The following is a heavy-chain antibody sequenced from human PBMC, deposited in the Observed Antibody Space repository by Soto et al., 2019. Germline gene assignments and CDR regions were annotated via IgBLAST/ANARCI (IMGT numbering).Heavy chain of an antibody. D-gene: IGHD2-2*01. CDR1: GYTFTSYA. V-gene: IGHV1-3*01. Sequence: QVQLVQSGAEVKKPGASVKVSCKASGYTFTSYAMHWVRQAPGQRLEWMGWINAGNGNTKYSQKFQGRVTITRDTSESHAYMEVSSLRSEDTAVYYCARGAIPAATNYGMDVWGQGTTVTVSS. J-gene: IGHJ6*02. CDR3: ARGAIPAATNYGMDV. CDR2: INAGNGNT.